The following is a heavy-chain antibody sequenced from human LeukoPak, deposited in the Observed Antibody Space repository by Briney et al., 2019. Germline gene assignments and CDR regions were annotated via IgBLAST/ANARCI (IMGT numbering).Heavy chain of an antibody. J-gene: IGHJ4*02. CDR1: VFTFSDYY. D-gene: IGHD2-15*01. V-gene: IGHV3-11*01. Sequence: GGSLRLSCAASVFTFSDYYMSWIRQAPGKGLEWVSYISSSGSTIYYADSVKGRFTTSRDNAKNSLYLQMNSLRAEDTAVYYCARDCSGGSCYSDYWGQGALVTVSS. CDR3: ARDCSGGSCYSDY. CDR2: ISSSGSTI.